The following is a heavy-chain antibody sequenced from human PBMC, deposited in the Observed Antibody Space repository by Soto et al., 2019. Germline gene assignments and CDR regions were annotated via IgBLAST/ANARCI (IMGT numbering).Heavy chain of an antibody. CDR1: GGSISSAGYY. V-gene: IGHV4-31*03. CDR3: ARGTRPFSHPLIRGAFDY. CDR2: IYYTGTT. D-gene: IGHD3-10*01. J-gene: IGHJ4*02. Sequence: QVQLQESGPGLVKPSQTLSLTCTVSGGSISSAGYYWSWIRQYPGKGLEWIGYIYYTGTTYYSPALKSRVTISVGTAKNQFSLKLTSVTAADTAVYYCARGTRPFSHPLIRGAFDYWGQGTLVTVSS.